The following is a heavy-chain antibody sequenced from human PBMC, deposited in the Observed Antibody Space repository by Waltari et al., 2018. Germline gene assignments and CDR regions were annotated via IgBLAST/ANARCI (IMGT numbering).Heavy chain of an antibody. CDR3: ARAGKAGSYWGIDY. J-gene: IGHJ4*02. Sequence: QVQLQESGPGLVKPSETLSLTCTVSGGSISSYYWSWIRQPAGQGLEWIGRNYTSGSTNHIPSLRSRVTITVDKSKNQFYLKLSSVTAADTAVYYCARAGKAGSYWGIDYWGQGTLVTVSS. CDR2: NYTSGST. V-gene: IGHV4-4*07. CDR1: GGSISSYY. D-gene: IGHD1-26*01.